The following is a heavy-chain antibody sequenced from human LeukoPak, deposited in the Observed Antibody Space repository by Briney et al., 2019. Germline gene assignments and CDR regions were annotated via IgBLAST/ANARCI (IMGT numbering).Heavy chain of an antibody. CDR2: ISGSGNRT. V-gene: IGHV3-23*01. J-gene: IGHJ4*02. D-gene: IGHD3-10*01. CDR1: GFTFTSYA. CDR3: ARVQYGYLSGSYRVFFDY. Sequence: GGSLRLSCAVSGFTFTSYAIAWVRQAPGKGLEWVSTISGSGNRTYYAKSVKGRFTLSRDKSTSLVYLQMSSLRVEETAVYCCARVQYGYLSGSYRVFFDYWGQGALVTVSP.